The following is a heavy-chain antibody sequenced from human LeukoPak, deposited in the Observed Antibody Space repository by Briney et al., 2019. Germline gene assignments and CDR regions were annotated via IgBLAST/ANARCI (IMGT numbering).Heavy chain of an antibody. Sequence: GXXRLSCAASGFTFSSYSMNWVRQAPGKGLEWVSPISSSSSYIYYADSVKGRFTISRDNAKNSLYLQMNSLRAEDTAVYYCARDVPESGYFDYWGQGTLVTVSS. V-gene: IGHV3-21*01. CDR3: ARDVPESGYFDY. J-gene: IGHJ4*02. D-gene: IGHD1-14*01. CDR1: GFTFSSYS. CDR2: ISSSSSYI.